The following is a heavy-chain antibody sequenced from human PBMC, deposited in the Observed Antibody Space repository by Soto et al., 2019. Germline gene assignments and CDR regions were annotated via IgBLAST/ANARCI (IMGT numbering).Heavy chain of an antibody. D-gene: IGHD2-21*01. V-gene: IGHV4-34*01. Sequence: PSETLSLTCVVSGGSLSYYFLSWIRQPPGMALEWIGEINHLGSINYNPSLKSRVTMSVDTSKNQFSLTLNPVTAADTATYYCARGGISHWAYFYYMDVWDRGTTVTVSS. CDR3: ARGGISHWAYFYYMDV. CDR2: INHLGSI. J-gene: IGHJ6*03. CDR1: GGSLSYYF.